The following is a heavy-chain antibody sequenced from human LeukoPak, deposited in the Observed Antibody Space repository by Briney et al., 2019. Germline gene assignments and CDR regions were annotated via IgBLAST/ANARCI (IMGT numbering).Heavy chain of an antibody. V-gene: IGHV3-53*01. Sequence: PGGPLSLSCAVSGLTVTDNYLSWVRQAPGKGLEWVSVINPDGSTYHAYSVKGGFTISRDNSKNTLFLQMNTLWADDTAVYHCARTNPVYGDYDYWGQGTLVTVSS. D-gene: IGHD4-17*01. CDR3: ARTNPVYGDYDY. J-gene: IGHJ4*02. CDR1: GLTVTDNY. CDR2: INPDGST.